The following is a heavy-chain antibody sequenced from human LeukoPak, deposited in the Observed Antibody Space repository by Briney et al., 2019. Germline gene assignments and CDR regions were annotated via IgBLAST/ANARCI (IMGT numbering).Heavy chain of an antibody. CDR3: AKDVGYCSGGSCHAGYAFDI. D-gene: IGHD2-15*01. CDR2: ISTGGGTT. Sequence: HGGSLRLSCAASGFSFGSYAMSWVRQTPGKGLEWVSAISTGGGTTSYADSVKGRFTISRDNSKNMLYLHMNSLRAEDTAVYYCAKDVGYCSGGSCHAGYAFDIWGQGTMVTVSS. J-gene: IGHJ3*02. V-gene: IGHV3-23*01. CDR1: GFSFGSYA.